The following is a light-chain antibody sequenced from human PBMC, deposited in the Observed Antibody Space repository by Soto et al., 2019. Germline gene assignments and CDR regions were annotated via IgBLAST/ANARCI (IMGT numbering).Light chain of an antibody. CDR1: QSISSY. J-gene: IGKJ4*01. CDR2: AAS. V-gene: IGKV1-39*01. CDR3: QQLTSYFPLT. Sequence: DIQMTQSPSSLSASVGDRVAITCRASQSISSYLNWYQQKPGKAPKLLIYAASSLQSGVPSRFSGSGSGTEFTLTISSLQPEDFATYYCQQLTSYFPLTFGGGTKVDIK.